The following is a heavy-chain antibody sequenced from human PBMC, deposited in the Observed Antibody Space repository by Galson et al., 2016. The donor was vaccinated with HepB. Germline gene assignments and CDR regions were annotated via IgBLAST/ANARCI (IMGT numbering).Heavy chain of an antibody. J-gene: IGHJ3*02. CDR1: GFTFSSYG. D-gene: IGHD3-22*01. CDR3: AKDGYYDSSGYYSRGAFDI. Sequence: SLRLSCAASGFTFSSYGMSWVRQAPGKGLEWVSAISGSGGRTYYADSVKGRFNIYRDNSKNTLYLQMNSLRAEDTAVYYCAKDGYYDSSGYYSRGAFDIWGQGTMVTVSS. CDR2: ISGSGGRT. V-gene: IGHV3-23*01.